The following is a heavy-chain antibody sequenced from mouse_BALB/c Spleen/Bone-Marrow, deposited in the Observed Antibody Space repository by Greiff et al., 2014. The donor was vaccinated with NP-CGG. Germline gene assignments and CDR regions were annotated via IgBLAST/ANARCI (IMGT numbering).Heavy chain of an antibody. Sequence: EVQLQQSGGGLVKPGGSLKLSCAASGFTFSSYAMSWVRQTPERRLEWVATINSGGSHSYYPDSVKGRFTISRDNAKNTLYVQMSSLRSEDTAMYYCARRGYGLYAMDYWGQGTSVTVSS. CDR1: GFTFSSYA. D-gene: IGHD1-1*01. V-gene: IGHV5-9-3*01. J-gene: IGHJ4*01. CDR2: INSGGSHS. CDR3: ARRGYGLYAMDY.